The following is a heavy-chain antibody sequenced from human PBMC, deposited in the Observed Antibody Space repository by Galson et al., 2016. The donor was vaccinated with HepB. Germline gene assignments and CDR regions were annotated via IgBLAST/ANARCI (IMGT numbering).Heavy chain of an antibody. CDR2: ISSYSNYI. V-gene: IGHV3-21*01. CDR3: ARELAGNYFDY. Sequence: SLRLSCAASGFTFSSYSMNWVRQAPGKGLEWVSSISSYSNYIYYADSVKGRFTISRDNAKNSLYLQMNSLRAEDTAVYYCARELAGNYFDYWGQGTLVTVSS. D-gene: IGHD6-19*01. CDR1: GFTFSSYS. J-gene: IGHJ4*02.